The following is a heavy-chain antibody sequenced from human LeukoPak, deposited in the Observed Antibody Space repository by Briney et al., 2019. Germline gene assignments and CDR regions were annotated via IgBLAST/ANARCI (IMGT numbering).Heavy chain of an antibody. CDR1: GFTFSSYS. Sequence: GGSLRLSCATSGFTFSSYSMNWVRQAPGKGLEWVSYISSSSGTIYYADSVKGRFTISRDNAKNSLSLQTKSLRAEDTAVYYCAREGHCSTTSCALDAIEIWGQGTLVAVSS. CDR3: AREGHCSTTSCALDAIEI. D-gene: IGHD2-2*01. J-gene: IGHJ3*02. CDR2: ISSSSGTI. V-gene: IGHV3-48*01.